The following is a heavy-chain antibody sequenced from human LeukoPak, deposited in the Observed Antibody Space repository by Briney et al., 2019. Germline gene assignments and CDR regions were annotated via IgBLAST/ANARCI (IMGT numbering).Heavy chain of an antibody. CDR2: IYYSGST. D-gene: IGHD3-22*01. Sequence: SETLSLTCTVSGDSISSYYWSWIRQPPGKGLEWIGYIYYSGSTNYNPSLKSRVTISVDTSKNQFSLKLSSVTAADTAVYYCARGSGYDAFDIWGQGTMVTVSS. V-gene: IGHV4-59*01. CDR1: GDSISSYY. CDR3: ARGSGYDAFDI. J-gene: IGHJ3*02.